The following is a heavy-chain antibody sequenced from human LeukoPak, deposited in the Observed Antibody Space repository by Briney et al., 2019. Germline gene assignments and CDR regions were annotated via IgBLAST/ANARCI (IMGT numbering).Heavy chain of an antibody. V-gene: IGHV1-2*04. CDR2: INPNSGGT. CDR3: ARYYYYYGMDV. Sequence: ASVKVSCTASGYTFTGYYMHWVRQAPGQGLEWIGWINPNSGGTNYAQKFQGWVTMTRDTSISTAYMGLSRLRSDDTAVYYCARYYYYYGMDVWGQGTTVTVSS. J-gene: IGHJ6*02. CDR1: GYTFTGYY.